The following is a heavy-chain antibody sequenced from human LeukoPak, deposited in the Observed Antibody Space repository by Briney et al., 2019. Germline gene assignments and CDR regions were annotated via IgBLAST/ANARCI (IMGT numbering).Heavy chain of an antibody. J-gene: IGHJ3*02. Sequence: PGGSLRLSCAASGFTFSSYSMNWVRQTPGKGLEWVSYISSSSSTIYYADSVKGRFTISRDNAKNSLYLQMNSLRAEDTAVYYCARGQGAELLWFGESMADTDAFDIWGQGTMVTVSS. V-gene: IGHV3-48*01. CDR3: ARGQGAELLWFGESMADTDAFDI. D-gene: IGHD3-10*01. CDR1: GFTFSSYS. CDR2: ISSSSSTI.